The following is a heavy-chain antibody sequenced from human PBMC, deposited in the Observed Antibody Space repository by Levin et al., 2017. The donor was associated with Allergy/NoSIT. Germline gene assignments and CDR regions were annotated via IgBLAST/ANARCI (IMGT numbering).Heavy chain of an antibody. CDR1: GYTFTSYA. Sequence: ASVKVSCKASGYTFTSYAMHWVRQAPGQRLEWMGWINAGNGNTKYSQKFQGRVTITRDTSASTAYMELSSLRSEDTAVYYCAREKLRTTAMAKYNWFDPWGQGTLVTVSS. V-gene: IGHV1-3*01. J-gene: IGHJ5*02. CDR2: INAGNGNT. CDR3: AREKLRTTAMAKYNWFDP. D-gene: IGHD5-18*01.